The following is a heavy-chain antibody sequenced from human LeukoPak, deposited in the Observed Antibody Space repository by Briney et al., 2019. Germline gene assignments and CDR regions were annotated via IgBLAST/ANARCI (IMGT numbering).Heavy chain of an antibody. Sequence: GGSLRLSCAASGFTFSSYSMNWVRQAPGKGLEWVSSISSSSSYIYYADSVKGRFTISRDNAKNSLYLQMNSLRAEDTAVNYCAREDDSSGYGMDYWGQGTLVTVSS. CDR3: AREDDSSGYGMDY. J-gene: IGHJ4*02. CDR1: GFTFSSYS. V-gene: IGHV3-21*01. CDR2: ISSSSSYI. D-gene: IGHD3-22*01.